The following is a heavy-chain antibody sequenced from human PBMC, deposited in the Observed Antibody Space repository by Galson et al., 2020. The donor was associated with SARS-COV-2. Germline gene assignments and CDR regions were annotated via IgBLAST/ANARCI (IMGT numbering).Heavy chain of an antibody. J-gene: IGHJ3*02. V-gene: IGHV3-23*01. D-gene: IGHD3-22*01. CDR3: AKYYYGSSCYSRYAFDI. Sequence: GGSMRLSCAASGFTFTNYAMSWVRQAPGKGLEWVSTISDSDGRTYNADSVKGRFTISRDNTKNTLYLQMNSLRAEDTAVYYWAKYYYGSSCYSRYAFDIWGQGRMVTVSS. CDR1: GFTFTNYA. CDR2: ISDSDGRT.